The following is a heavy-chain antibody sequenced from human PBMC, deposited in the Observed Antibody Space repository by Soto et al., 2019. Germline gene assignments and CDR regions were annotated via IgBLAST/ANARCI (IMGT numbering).Heavy chain of an antibody. CDR1: GGSISSYY. D-gene: IGHD3-22*01. V-gene: IGHV4-4*07. J-gene: IGHJ4*02. CDR2: IYTSGST. CDR3: AXEESYHYYDSSGYLFDY. Sequence: SETLSLTWTVSGGSISSYYWSWIRQPAGKGLEWIGRIYTSGSTNYNPSLKSRVTMSVDTSKNQFSLKLSSVTAADTAVYYCAXEESYHYYDSSGYLFDYWGQGTLVTVSS.